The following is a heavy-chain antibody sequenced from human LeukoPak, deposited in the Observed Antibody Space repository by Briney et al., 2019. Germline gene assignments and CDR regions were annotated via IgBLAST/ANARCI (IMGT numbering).Heavy chain of an antibody. CDR1: GYTFTGYY. V-gene: IGHV1-2*02. CDR2: INPNSGGT. J-gene: IGHJ5*02. CDR3: ARIPNCSSTSCYLNWFDP. D-gene: IGHD2-2*01. Sequence: ASVKVSCKASGYTFTGYYMHWVRQAPGQGLEWMGWINPNSGGTNYAQKFQGRVTMTRDTSISTAYMELSRLRSDATAVYYCARIPNCSSTSCYLNWFDPWGQGTLVTVSS.